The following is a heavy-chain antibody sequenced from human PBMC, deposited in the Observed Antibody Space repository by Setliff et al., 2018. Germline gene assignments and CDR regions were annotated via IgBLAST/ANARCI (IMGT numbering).Heavy chain of an antibody. V-gene: IGHV4-61*09. D-gene: IGHD3-3*01. CDR3: ARVSGFLYMDV. Sequence: PSETLSLTCTVSGGSVGSDYNYWSWIRQPAGKELEWIGQIYTSWSTNYNPSLKGRATLSIDASKGQFSLKLTSVTAADTAVYYCARVSGFLYMDVWGKGTTVTVSS. CDR2: IYTSWST. CDR1: GGSVGSDYNY. J-gene: IGHJ6*03.